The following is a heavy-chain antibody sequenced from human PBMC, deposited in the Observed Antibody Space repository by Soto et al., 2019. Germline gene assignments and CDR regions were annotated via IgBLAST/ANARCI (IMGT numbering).Heavy chain of an antibody. D-gene: IGHD5-12*01. CDR2: ISSSGSTI. Sequence: PGGSLRLSCAASGFTFSDYYMSWIRQAPGKGLEWVSYISSSGSTIYYADSVKGRFTISRDNAKNSLYLQMNSLRAEDTAVYYCAREYSGYDLSDAFDIWGQGTMVTVSS. CDR1: GFTFSDYY. J-gene: IGHJ3*02. V-gene: IGHV3-11*01. CDR3: AREYSGYDLSDAFDI.